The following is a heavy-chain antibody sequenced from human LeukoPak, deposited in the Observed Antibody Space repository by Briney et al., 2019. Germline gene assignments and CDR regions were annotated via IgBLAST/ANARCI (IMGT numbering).Heavy chain of an antibody. Sequence: GESLKISCKGSGYSLSNYWIGWGRQMPGKGLEWMGGIYPGDSDTRYSPSLQGQVTISADKSISTAYLQWGSLKASDTAIYYCARSRGDNNWFDPWGQGTLVTVSS. V-gene: IGHV5-51*01. CDR1: GYSLSNYW. D-gene: IGHD7-27*01. J-gene: IGHJ5*02. CDR3: ARSRGDNNWFDP. CDR2: IYPGDSDT.